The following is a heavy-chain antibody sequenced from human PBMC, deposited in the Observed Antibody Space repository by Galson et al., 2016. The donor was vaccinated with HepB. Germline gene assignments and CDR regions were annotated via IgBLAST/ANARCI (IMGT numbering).Heavy chain of an antibody. CDR2: ITKSRSTI. V-gene: IGHV3-48*01. J-gene: IGHJ4*02. CDR1: GFTLSSYS. CDR3: ARSVEGHFDY. D-gene: IGHD1-1*01. Sequence: SLRLSCAASGFTLSSYSINWVRQAPGKGLEWVSYITKSRSTINYADSVKGRFTISRDNVNNLAFLQMNSLRVEDTAVYYCARSVEGHFDYWGRGTLVTVSS.